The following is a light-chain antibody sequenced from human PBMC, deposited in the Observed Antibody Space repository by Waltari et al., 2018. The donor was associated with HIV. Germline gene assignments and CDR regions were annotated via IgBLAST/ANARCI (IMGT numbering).Light chain of an antibody. CDR2: TNM. Sequence: QSVLTQPPSASGTPGQRVNISCSGGSSNIGSNPVKWYRQFPGEAPKLLIYTNMQRPSGVPDRFSVSKSGTSASLAISGLQSEDEADFYCAVWDDSLRSVLFGGGTRLTVL. V-gene: IGLV1-44*01. CDR3: AVWDDSLRSVL. CDR1: SSNIGSNP. J-gene: IGLJ3*02.